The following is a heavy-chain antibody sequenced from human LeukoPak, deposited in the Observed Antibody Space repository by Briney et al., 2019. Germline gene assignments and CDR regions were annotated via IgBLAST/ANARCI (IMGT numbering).Heavy chain of an antibody. CDR2: ISGSGGST. J-gene: IGHJ4*02. D-gene: IGHD2-2*01. CDR1: GFTFSSYA. CDR3: ARDNEVGGIVVVPAPDY. Sequence: GGSLRLSCAASGFTFSSYAMSWVRQAPGKGLEWVSAISGSGGSTYYADSVKGRFTISRDNAKNSLYLQMNSLRAEDTAVYYCARDNEVGGIVVVPAPDYWGQGTLVTVSS. V-gene: IGHV3-23*01.